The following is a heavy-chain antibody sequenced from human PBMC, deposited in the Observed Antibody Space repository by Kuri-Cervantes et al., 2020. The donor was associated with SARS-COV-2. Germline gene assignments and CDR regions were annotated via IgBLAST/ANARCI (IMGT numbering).Heavy chain of an antibody. CDR3: ARGRSDYYDILTGYSPYYYYYMDV. CDR2: ISYDGSNK. Sequence: GESLKISCAASGFTFSSYAMHWVRQAPGKGLEWVAVISYDGSNKYYADSVKGRFTISRDNSKNTLYLQMNSLRAEDTAVYYCARGRSDYYDILTGYSPYYYYYMDVWGKGTTVTVSS. J-gene: IGHJ6*03. D-gene: IGHD3-9*01. V-gene: IGHV3-30*04. CDR1: GFTFSSYA.